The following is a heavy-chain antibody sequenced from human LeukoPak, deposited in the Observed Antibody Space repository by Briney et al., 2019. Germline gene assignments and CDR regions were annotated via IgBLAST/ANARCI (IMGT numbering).Heavy chain of an antibody. CDR1: GFSLSTSGVG. CDR3: AHRLVGATDNYFDY. J-gene: IGHJ4*02. Sequence: SGPTLVNPTQTLTLTCTFSGFSLSTSGVGVGWIRQPPGKALEWLALIYWNDDKRYSPSLKSRLTITKDTSKNQVVLTMTNMDPVDTATYYCAHRLVGATDNYFDYWGQGPRSPSPQ. D-gene: IGHD1-26*01. CDR2: IYWNDDK. V-gene: IGHV2-5*01.